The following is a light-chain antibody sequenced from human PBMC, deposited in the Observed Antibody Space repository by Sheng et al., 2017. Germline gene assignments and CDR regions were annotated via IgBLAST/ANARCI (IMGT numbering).Light chain of an antibody. V-gene: IGKV1-5*03. CDR1: QRISSW. J-gene: IGKJ2*01. Sequence: DIQMTQSPSTLSASVGDRVIITCRASQRISSWLAWYQQKPGKAPKLLINQASSLEDGVPLKFSGSGSGTEFTLTISSLQPDDFATYYCQQYNSYPYTFGQGTKLEIK. CDR3: QQYNSYPYT. CDR2: QAS.